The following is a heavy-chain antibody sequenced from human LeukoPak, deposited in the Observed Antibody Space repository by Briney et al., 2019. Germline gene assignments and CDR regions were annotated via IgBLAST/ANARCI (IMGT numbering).Heavy chain of an antibody. CDR1: GYTFTSYY. CDR3: ASNLRELVRFSYYYYGMDV. CDR2: INPSGGST. V-gene: IGHV1-46*01. D-gene: IGHD6-13*01. Sequence: ASVKVSCKASGYTFTSYYMHWVRQAPGQGLEWTGIINPSGGSTSYAQKFQGRVTMTRDTSTSTVYMELSSLRSEDTAVYYCASNLRELVRFSYYYYGMDVWGKGTMVTVSS. J-gene: IGHJ6*04.